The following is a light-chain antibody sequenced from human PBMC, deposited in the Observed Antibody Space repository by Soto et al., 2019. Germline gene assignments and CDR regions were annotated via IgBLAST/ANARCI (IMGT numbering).Light chain of an antibody. CDR1: QSVSSN. Sequence: EIVMRQSPATLSVSPGERVTLSCRASQSVSSNLAWYQQKPGQAPRLLISDASTRATGIPARFSGSGSGTQFTLTISSLQSEDFAVYYCQQYDKWPPWTFGQGTKVEIK. CDR3: QQYDKWPPWT. V-gene: IGKV3-15*01. J-gene: IGKJ1*01. CDR2: DAS.